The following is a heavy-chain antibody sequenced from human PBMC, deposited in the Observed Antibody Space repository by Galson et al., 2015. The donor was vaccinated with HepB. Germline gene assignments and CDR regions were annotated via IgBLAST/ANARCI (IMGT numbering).Heavy chain of an antibody. Sequence: SVKVSCKGSGDTFDSSSINWLRQAPGQGLQWMGRIVPIFGTPTYAQNFQDRVTIAADDSTKTVYMELTSLRSDDTAVYYCATGAGRQVNWFDPWGQETPVIVSS. CDR1: GDTFDSSS. CDR3: ATGAGRQVNWFDP. CDR2: IVPIFGTP. J-gene: IGHJ5*02. D-gene: IGHD6-19*01. V-gene: IGHV1-69*13.